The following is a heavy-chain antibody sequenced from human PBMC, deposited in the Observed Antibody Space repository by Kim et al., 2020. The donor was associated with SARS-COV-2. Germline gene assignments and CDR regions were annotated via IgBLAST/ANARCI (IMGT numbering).Heavy chain of an antibody. J-gene: IGHJ3*02. CDR1: GFTFDDYT. D-gene: IGHD3-10*01. CDR2: ISWDGGST. Sequence: GGSLRLSCAASGFTFDDYTMHWVRQAPGKGLEWVSLISWDGGSTYYADSVKGRFTISRDNSKNSLYLQMNSLRTEDTALYYCAKEAGDSDAFDIWGQGTMVTVSS. V-gene: IGHV3-43*01. CDR3: AKEAGDSDAFDI.